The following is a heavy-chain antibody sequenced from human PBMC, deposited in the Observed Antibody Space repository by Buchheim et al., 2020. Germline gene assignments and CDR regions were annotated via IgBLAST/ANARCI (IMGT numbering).Heavy chain of an antibody. CDR3: AKRGYCTGGRCYDLDAEFDY. CDR2: LSGSGGIT. V-gene: IGHV3-23*01. J-gene: IGHJ4*02. D-gene: IGHD2-15*01. CDR1: GFTFSGYA. Sequence: EVQLLESGGGLVQPGGSLRLSCAASGFTFSGYAMNWVRQAPGKGPEWVSGLSGSGGITYNADSVKGRFTISRDNSKNTLYLQMNSLRVEDTALYYCAKRGYCTGGRCYDLDAEFDYWGQGTL.